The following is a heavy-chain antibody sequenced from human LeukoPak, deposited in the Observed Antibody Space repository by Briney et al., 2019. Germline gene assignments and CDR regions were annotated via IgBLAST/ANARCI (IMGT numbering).Heavy chain of an antibody. Sequence: PGGSLRLSCAASGFIVSSNYISWVRQAPGKGLEWVSVIYSGGSTYYADSVKGRFTISRDSSKNTLYLQMNSLRADDTAVYYCASLVESYATGSFDYWGQGTLVTVSS. CDR2: IYSGGST. D-gene: IGHD2-15*01. V-gene: IGHV3-53*01. CDR1: GFIVSSNY. CDR3: ASLVESYATGSFDY. J-gene: IGHJ4*02.